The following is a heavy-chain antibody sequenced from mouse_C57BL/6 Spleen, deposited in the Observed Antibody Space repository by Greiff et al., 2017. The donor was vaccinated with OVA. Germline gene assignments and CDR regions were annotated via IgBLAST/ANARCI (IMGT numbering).Heavy chain of an antibody. CDR1: GFSLTSYG. Sequence: VKLMESGPGLVAPSQSLSITCTVSGFSLTSYGVDWVRQSPGKGLEWLGVIWGVGSTNYNSALKSRLSISKDNSKSQVFLKMNSLQTDDTAMYYCARQTAWDAMDYWGQGTSVTVSS. J-gene: IGHJ4*01. CDR3: ARQTAWDAMDY. D-gene: IGHD3-2*01. CDR2: IWGVGST. V-gene: IGHV2-6*01.